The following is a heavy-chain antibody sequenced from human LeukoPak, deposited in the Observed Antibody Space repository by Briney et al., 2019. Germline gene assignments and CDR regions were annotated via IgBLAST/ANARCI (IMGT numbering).Heavy chain of an antibody. J-gene: IGHJ6*03. CDR3: ARHLYYYGSGSYHYYYYYYMDV. D-gene: IGHD3-10*01. Sequence: SETLSLTCTVSGGSISSSSYYWGWIRQPPGKGLEWIGSIYYSGSTYYNPSLKRRVTISVDTSKNQFSLKLSSVTAADTAVYYCARHLYYYGSGSYHYYYYYYMDVWGKGTTVTVSS. CDR1: GGSISSSSYY. CDR2: IYYSGST. V-gene: IGHV4-39*01.